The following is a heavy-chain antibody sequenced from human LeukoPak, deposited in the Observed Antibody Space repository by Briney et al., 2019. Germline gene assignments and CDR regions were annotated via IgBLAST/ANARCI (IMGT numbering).Heavy chain of an antibody. CDR3: AREFQEVYSIYYFDY. Sequence: SETLSLTCAVYGGSFSGYYWSWIRQPPGKGLEWIGEINHSGSTNYNPSLKSRVTISVDTSKNQFSLKLSSVTAADTAVYYCAREFQEVYSIYYFDYWGQGTLVTVSS. D-gene: IGHD4-11*01. CDR1: GGSFSGYY. CDR2: INHSGST. V-gene: IGHV4-34*01. J-gene: IGHJ4*02.